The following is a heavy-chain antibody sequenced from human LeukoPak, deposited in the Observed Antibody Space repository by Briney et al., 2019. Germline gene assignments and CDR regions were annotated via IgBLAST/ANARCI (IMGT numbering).Heavy chain of an antibody. J-gene: IGHJ4*02. Sequence: SETLSLTCNVSGDSISTYYWSWIRQPPGKGLDWIGHIYYSGSTDYNPSLMSRVTLSVDTSKNQFSLRLSSVTAADTAVYYCARGGLRGYSYGQRFDYWGQGTLVTVSS. V-gene: IGHV4-59*12. D-gene: IGHD5-18*01. CDR1: GDSISTYY. CDR3: ARGGLRGYSYGQRFDY. CDR2: IYYSGST.